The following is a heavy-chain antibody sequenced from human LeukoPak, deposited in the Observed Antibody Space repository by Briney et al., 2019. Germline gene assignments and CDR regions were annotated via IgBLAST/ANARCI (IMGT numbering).Heavy chain of an antibody. D-gene: IGHD2-15*01. Sequence: GASVKVSCKASGYTFTSYGISWVRQAPGQGLEWMGWISAYNGNTNYAQKLQGRVTMTTDTSTSTAYMELRSLRSDDTAVYYCARETENGGYCSGGSCYSKSWFDPWGQGTLVTVSS. CDR2: ISAYNGNT. CDR1: GYTFTSYG. CDR3: ARETENGGYCSGGSCYSKSWFDP. J-gene: IGHJ5*02. V-gene: IGHV1-18*01.